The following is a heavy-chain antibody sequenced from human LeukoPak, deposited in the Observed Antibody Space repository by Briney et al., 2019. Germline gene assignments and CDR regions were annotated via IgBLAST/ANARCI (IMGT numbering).Heavy chain of an antibody. CDR3: ARDHDWAFDL. D-gene: IGHD3-9*01. V-gene: IGHV3-48*02. CDR1: GFPFSSYV. Sequence: PTGGSLRLSCEASGFPFSSYVMSWVRQAPGKGLEWIAYINHNAEMIFYPDFVKGRFTISRDNAKNSLYLQMNALRDEDTAIYYCARDHDWAFDLWGQGTLATVSS. J-gene: IGHJ4*02. CDR2: INHNAEMI.